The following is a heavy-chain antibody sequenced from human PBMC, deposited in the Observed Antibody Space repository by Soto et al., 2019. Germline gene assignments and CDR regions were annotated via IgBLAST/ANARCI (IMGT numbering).Heavy chain of an antibody. V-gene: IGHV3-15*01. D-gene: IGHD1-20*01. Sequence: GGSLRLSCAASGFTFSDAWMSWVRQAPGKGLEWVGRIQSKADGGATDYAAPVKGRFTISRDDSKNTLCLQMNSLKAEDTAVYYCTTTYSWSPHWGQGTLVTV. CDR1: GFTFSDAW. J-gene: IGHJ4*02. CDR2: IQSKADGGAT. CDR3: TTTYSWSPH.